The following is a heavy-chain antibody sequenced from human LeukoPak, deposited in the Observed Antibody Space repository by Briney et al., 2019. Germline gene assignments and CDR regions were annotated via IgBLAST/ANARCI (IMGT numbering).Heavy chain of an antibody. Sequence: GGSLRLSCAASGFTFSSYAMSWVRQAPGKGLEWVSAISGSGGRTYYADSVKGRFTISRDNSKNTLSLQMNSLRDEDTATYYCAKEVYCGRDCYNPGYGVDVWGQGTTVTVSS. J-gene: IGHJ6*02. V-gene: IGHV3-23*01. D-gene: IGHD2-21*02. CDR2: ISGSGGRT. CDR1: GFTFSSYA. CDR3: AKEVYCGRDCYNPGYGVDV.